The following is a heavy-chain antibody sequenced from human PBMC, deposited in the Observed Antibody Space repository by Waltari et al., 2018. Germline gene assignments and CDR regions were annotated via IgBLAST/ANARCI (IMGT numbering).Heavy chain of an antibody. CDR3: TTGIVELESERAAF. CDR2: VRGKHNNFAT. CDR1: GVTIGGTA. V-gene: IGHV3-73*01. D-gene: IGHD1-1*01. J-gene: IGHJ4*02. Sequence: EVQVVESGGGFIQTGESLRLSCVASGVTIGGTAMEWVRQSPGKGRQGYGRVRGKHNNFATVYAESMRGRSMVSRNASMNTAYLQIDNVTPDDTAVYYCTTGIVELESERAAFWGRGVLVTVTS.